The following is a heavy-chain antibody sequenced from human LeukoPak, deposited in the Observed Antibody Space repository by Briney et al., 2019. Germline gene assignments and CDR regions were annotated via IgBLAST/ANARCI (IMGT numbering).Heavy chain of an antibody. Sequence: PSETLSLTCTVSGASISSYYWSWIRQPPGKGLESIGYVSYSGSTNYNPSLKSRVTISVDTSKNQFSLKLNSVTAADTAVYYCARHLDYYGSGSYLGFWGQGTLVTVSS. CDR3: ARHLDYYGSGSYLGF. CDR1: GASISSYY. V-gene: IGHV4-59*08. D-gene: IGHD3-10*01. J-gene: IGHJ4*02. CDR2: VSYSGST.